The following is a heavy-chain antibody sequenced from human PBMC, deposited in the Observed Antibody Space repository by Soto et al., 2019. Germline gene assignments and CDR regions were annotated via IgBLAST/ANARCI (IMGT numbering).Heavy chain of an antibody. V-gene: IGHV3-30*18. D-gene: IGHD3-10*01. CDR3: AKGSGWGWYFAL. CDR1: GFTFSTYG. J-gene: IGHJ2*01. CDR2: VSSDGNDK. Sequence: QVQLVESGGGVVQPGRSLRLSCEASGFTFSTYGVHWVRQAPDKGLEWVAVVSSDGNDKHYGDSVRGRFTISRDDSKNTLYLQMNSLRPEDTAVYYCAKGSGWGWYFALWGRGTLVTVSS.